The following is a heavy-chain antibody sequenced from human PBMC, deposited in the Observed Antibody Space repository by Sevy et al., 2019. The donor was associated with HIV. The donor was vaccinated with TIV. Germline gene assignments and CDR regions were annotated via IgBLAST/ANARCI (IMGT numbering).Heavy chain of an antibody. CDR1: GFTFSKYW. V-gene: IGHV3-7*01. Sequence: GGSLRLSCAASGFTFSKYWMSWVRQAPGKVLEWVANINQDGSEKYYVDSVKGRFTISRDNGKNSLYLQMNSLRAEDTAVYYCASETGTSHFDHWGQGTLVTVSS. CDR2: INQDGSEK. J-gene: IGHJ4*02. CDR3: ASETGTSHFDH.